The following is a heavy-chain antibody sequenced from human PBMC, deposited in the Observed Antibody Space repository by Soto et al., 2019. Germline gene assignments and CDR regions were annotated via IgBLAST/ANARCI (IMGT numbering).Heavy chain of an antibody. D-gene: IGHD3-22*01. V-gene: IGHV1-3*01. J-gene: IGHJ6*02. Sequence: ASVKVSCKASGYTFTSYAMHWVRQAPGQRLEWMGWINAGNGNTKYSQKFQGRVTITRDTSASTAYMELSSLRSEDTAVYYCARAPPITMIVVVIRSRPYGMDVWGRGTTVTFSS. CDR2: INAGNGNT. CDR1: GYTFTSYA. CDR3: ARAPPITMIVVVIRSRPYGMDV.